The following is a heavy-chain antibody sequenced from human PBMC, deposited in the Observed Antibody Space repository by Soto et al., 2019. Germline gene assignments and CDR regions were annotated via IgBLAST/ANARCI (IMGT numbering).Heavy chain of an antibody. J-gene: IGHJ4*02. CDR3: AKGHSSGWQYFDY. CDR2: ISYDGSNK. CDR1: GFTFSSYG. V-gene: IGHV3-30*18. Sequence: QVQLVESGGGVVQPGRSLRLSCAASGFTFSSYGMHWVRQAPGKGLEWVAVISYDGSNKYYADSVKGRFTISRDNSKNTLYLQMNSLRAEDTDVYYCAKGHSSGWQYFDYWGQGTLVTVSS. D-gene: IGHD6-19*01.